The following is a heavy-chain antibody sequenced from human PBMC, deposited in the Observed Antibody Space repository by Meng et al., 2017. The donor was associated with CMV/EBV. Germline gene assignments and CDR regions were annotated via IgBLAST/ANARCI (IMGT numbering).Heavy chain of an antibody. V-gene: IGHV2-5*01. CDR3: ARAIGAGNSAYFDL. D-gene: IGHD4-23*01. Sequence: SGPTLVKPTQTPTLTCSFSGFSLRTAEVGIGWVRQPPGKALEWLALIYWNDDKRYKPSLKSGLTITKDTSRNQVVLTMTNMDVADTATYHCARAIGAGNSAYFDLWGRGTLVTVSS. J-gene: IGHJ2*01. CDR1: GFSLRTAEVG. CDR2: IYWNDDK.